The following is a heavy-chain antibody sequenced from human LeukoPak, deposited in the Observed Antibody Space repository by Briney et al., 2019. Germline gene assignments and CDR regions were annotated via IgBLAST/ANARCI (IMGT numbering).Heavy chain of an antibody. V-gene: IGHV1-2*02. CDR3: ARDGDGRINFDY. J-gene: IGHJ4*02. Sequence: ASVKVSCKAPGYTFTDYYIHWVRQAPGQGLEWMAWINPHSGDANYAPKFQGRITLTRDTSVSIDYMELSSLTSDDTAVYYCARDGDGRINFDYWGQGTLVTVSS. D-gene: IGHD5-24*01. CDR2: INPHSGDA. CDR1: GYTFTDYY.